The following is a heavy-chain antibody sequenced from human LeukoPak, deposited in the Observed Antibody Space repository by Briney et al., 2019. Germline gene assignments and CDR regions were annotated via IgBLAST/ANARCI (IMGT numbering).Heavy chain of an antibody. V-gene: IGHV3-23*01. Sequence: PGGSLRLSCATSGFTFSTYWMHWVRQVPGKGLEWVSSISGSGGSTYYADSVKGRFTISRDNSKNTLYLQMNSLRAEDTAVYYCARDLSGRFTYDYWGQGTLVTVSS. CDR1: GFTFSTYW. CDR3: ARDLSGRFTYDY. J-gene: IGHJ4*02. CDR2: ISGSGGST. D-gene: IGHD1-26*01.